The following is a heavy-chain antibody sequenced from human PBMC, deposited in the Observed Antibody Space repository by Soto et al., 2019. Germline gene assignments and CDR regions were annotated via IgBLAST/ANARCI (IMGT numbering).Heavy chain of an antibody. Sequence: GGSLRLSCAASGFTFSSYDMHWVRQATGKGLEWVSGIGTAGVAYYPGSVKGRFTISRDNSKNTLYLQMNSLRAEDTAVYYCAKDQRKVAIAVADAFDYWGQGTLVTVSS. V-gene: IGHV3-13*04. J-gene: IGHJ4*02. D-gene: IGHD6-19*01. CDR1: GFTFSSYD. CDR3: AKDQRKVAIAVADAFDY. CDR2: IGTAGVA.